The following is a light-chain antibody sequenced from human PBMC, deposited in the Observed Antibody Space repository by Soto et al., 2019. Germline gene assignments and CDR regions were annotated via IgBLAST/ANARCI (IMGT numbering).Light chain of an antibody. CDR2: DAS. CDR1: QGISSA. CDR3: QQLKTYPFT. Sequence: AIQLTQSPSSLSASVGDRVSITCRASQGISSALAWYQHKPGKAPKILIYDASSLQSGVPSGFSGSESGTECTLTISSLQPEDFATYYCQQLKTYPFTFGQGTRLEIK. V-gene: IGKV1-13*02. J-gene: IGKJ5*01.